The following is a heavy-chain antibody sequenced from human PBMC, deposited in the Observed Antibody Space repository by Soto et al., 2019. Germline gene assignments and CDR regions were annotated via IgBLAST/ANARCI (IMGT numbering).Heavy chain of an antibody. Sequence: PXETLSLTCTVSGGSISSGCYYWSWIRQHPGKGLEWIGYIYYSGSTYYNPSLKSRVTISVDTSKNQFSLKLSSVTAADTAVYYCARGGGYSSSWHSGGYYYYGMDVCGQGTTVTVSS. CDR3: ARGGGYSSSWHSGGYYYYGMDV. D-gene: IGHD6-13*01. CDR2: IYYSGST. CDR1: GGSISSGCYY. J-gene: IGHJ6*02. V-gene: IGHV4-31*03.